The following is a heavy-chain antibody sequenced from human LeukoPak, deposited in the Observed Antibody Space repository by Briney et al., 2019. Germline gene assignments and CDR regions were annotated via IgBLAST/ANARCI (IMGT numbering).Heavy chain of an antibody. D-gene: IGHD2-15*01. CDR2: FFYGGST. CDR3: ARRLDCSGGSCYWEGAFDI. CDR1: GGPIVGYY. Sequence: SETLSLTCTVSGGPIVGYYGAWIRRPPGKERGGIGIFFYGGSTNYNPSLKSRVTISVDTSKNQFSLKLSSVTAADTAVYYCARRLDCSGGSCYWEGAFDIWGQGTMVTVSS. V-gene: IGHV4-59*13. J-gene: IGHJ3*02.